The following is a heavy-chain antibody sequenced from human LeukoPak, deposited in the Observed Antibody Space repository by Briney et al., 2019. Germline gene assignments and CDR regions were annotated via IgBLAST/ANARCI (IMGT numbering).Heavy chain of an antibody. CDR3: ARELRGYSYGRLGMDV. CDR1: GFTFSSYD. CDR2: IGTAGDT. V-gene: IGHV3-13*01. J-gene: IGHJ6*02. D-gene: IGHD5-18*01. Sequence: GGSLRLSCAASGFTFSSYDMHWVRQATGKGLEWVSAIGTAGDTCYPGSVKGRFTISRENAKNSLYLQMNSLRAGDTAVYYCARELRGYSYGRLGMDVWGQGTTVTVSS.